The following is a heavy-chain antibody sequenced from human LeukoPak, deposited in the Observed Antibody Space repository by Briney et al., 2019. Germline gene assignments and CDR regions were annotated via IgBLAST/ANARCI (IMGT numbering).Heavy chain of an antibody. V-gene: IGHV4-61*02. J-gene: IGHJ6*03. CDR3: ARDHCSGGSCYRDYYYYYMDV. Sequence: SETLSLTCTVSGGSISSGSYYWSWIRQPAGKGLEWIGRIYTSGSTNYNPSLKSRVTISVDASKNQFSLKLSSVTAADTAVYYCARDHCSGGSCYRDYYYYYMDVWGKGTTVTVSS. CDR1: GGSISSGSYY. CDR2: IYTSGST. D-gene: IGHD2-15*01.